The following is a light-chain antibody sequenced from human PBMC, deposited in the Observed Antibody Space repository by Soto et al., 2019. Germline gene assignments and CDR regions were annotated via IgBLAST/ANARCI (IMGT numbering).Light chain of an antibody. J-gene: IGLJ1*01. Sequence: QSVLTQPPSVSGAPGQRVTISCTGSSSNIGAGYDVHWYQQLPGTAPKVVIYEVTKRPSGVPDRFSGSKSGNTASLTVSGLQAEDEADYYCSSYATGDNYVFGSGTKLTVL. V-gene: IGLV1-40*01. CDR1: SSNIGAGYD. CDR2: EVT. CDR3: SSYATGDNYV.